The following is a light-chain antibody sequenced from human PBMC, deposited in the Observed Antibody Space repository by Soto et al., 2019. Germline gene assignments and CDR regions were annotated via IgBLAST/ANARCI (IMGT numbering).Light chain of an antibody. CDR3: QQRSTWPSYT. Sequence: EIVLTQSPATLSLSPGERATLSCRASQSLSSYLAWYQQNPGQAPRLLIYDASNRATGIPARFSGSGSGTDFTLTISSLEPEDFAVYYCQQRSTWPSYTFGQGTKLEIK. CDR2: DAS. J-gene: IGKJ2*01. V-gene: IGKV3-11*01. CDR1: QSLSSY.